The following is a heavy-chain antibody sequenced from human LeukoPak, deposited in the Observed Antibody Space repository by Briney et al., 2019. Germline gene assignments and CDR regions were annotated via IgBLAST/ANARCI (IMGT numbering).Heavy chain of an antibody. CDR1: GGXISSNY. D-gene: IGHD3-3*01. V-gene: IGHV3-53*04. Sequence: PSETLSLTCTVSGGXISSNYISWVRQAPGKGLEWVSVIYSGGSTYYADSVKGRFTISRHNSKNTLYLQMNSLRAEDTAVYYCASSGRYYDFWSGYCYWGQGTLVTVSS. CDR2: IYSGGST. CDR3: ASSGRYYDFWSGYCY. J-gene: IGHJ4*02.